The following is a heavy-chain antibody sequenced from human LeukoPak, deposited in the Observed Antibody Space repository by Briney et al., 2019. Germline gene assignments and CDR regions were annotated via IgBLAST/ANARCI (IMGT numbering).Heavy chain of an antibody. CDR2: INPSGGST. CDR1: GYTFTTYY. V-gene: IGHV1-46*01. D-gene: IGHD3-16*02. CDR3: AILVTGDYFDY. Sequence: ASVKVSCKASGYTFTTYYMHWVRQAPGQGLEWMGLINPSGGSTTYAQKFQGRVTMTRHTSTSTVYMELSSLRYEDTAVYYCAILVTGDYFDYWGQGTLVTVSS. J-gene: IGHJ4*02.